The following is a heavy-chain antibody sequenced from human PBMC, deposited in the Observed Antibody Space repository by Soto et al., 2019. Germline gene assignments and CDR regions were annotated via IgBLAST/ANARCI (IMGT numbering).Heavy chain of an antibody. J-gene: IGHJ4*02. CDR3: ARHENILTGYSPAFDY. V-gene: IGHV4-39*01. D-gene: IGHD3-9*01. CDR1: GGSISSSSYY. Sequence: SETLSLTCTVSGGSISSSSYYWGWIRQPPGKGLEWIGSIYYSGSTYYNPSLKSRVTISVDTSKNQFSLKLSSVTAADTAVYYCARHENILTGYSPAFDYWREGTLVTVSS. CDR2: IYYSGST.